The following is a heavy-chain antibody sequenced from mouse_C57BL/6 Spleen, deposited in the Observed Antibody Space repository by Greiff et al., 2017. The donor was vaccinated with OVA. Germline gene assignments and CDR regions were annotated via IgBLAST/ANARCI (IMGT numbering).Heavy chain of an antibody. CDR1: GYTFTDYN. V-gene: IGHV1-18*01. J-gene: IGHJ3*01. CDR2: INPNNGGT. CDR3: ARRYYGNYEFAY. Sequence: VQLQQSGPELVKPGASVKIPCKASGYTFTDYNMDWVKQSHGKSLEWIGDINPNNGGTIYNQKFKGKATLTVDKSYSTAYMELRSLTSEDTAVYYCARRYYGNYEFAYWGQGTLVTVSA. D-gene: IGHD2-1*01.